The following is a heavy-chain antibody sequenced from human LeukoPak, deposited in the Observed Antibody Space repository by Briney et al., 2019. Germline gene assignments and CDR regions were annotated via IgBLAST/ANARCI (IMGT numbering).Heavy chain of an antibody. V-gene: IGHV3-30*18. D-gene: IGHD3-16*01. Sequence: GGSLRLSCAASGFTFSSYGMHWVRQAPGKGLEWVAVISYDGSNKYYADSVKGRFTISRDNSKNTLYLQMNSLRAEDTAVYYCAKDGAKTKGPFDYWGQGTLVTVSS. CDR2: ISYDGSNK. CDR1: GFTFSSYG. CDR3: AKDGAKTKGPFDY. J-gene: IGHJ4*02.